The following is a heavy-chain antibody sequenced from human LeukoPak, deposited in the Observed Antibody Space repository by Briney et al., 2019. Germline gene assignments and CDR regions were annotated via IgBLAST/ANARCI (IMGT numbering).Heavy chain of an antibody. V-gene: IGHV3-21*01. J-gene: IGHJ6*03. CDR2: IGTSTSYI. CDR1: GFTFSTYI. Sequence: GGSLRLSCAASGFTFSTYIMNWVRQTPGKGLEWVSSIGTSTSYIYYADSVKGRFTISRDNSKNTLYLQMNSLRAEDTAVYYCAKSYYDFWSGLLYYYYYMDVWGKGTTVTVSS. D-gene: IGHD3-3*01. CDR3: AKSYYDFWSGLLYYYYYMDV.